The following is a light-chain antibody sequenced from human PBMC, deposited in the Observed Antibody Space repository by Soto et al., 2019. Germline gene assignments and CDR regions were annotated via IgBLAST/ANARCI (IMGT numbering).Light chain of an antibody. J-gene: IGKJ1*01. CDR2: LGS. CDR3: MQTLESPWT. CDR1: QSLLHTNGYNY. Sequence: VMTQSPLSLPVTPGEPASISCRSSQSLLHTNGYNYLDWYLQKAGQSPQLLIYLGSNRASGVPDRFSGSGSGTEFTLKISRVEAEDVGVYYCMQTLESPWTFGQGTKVEIK. V-gene: IGKV2-28*01.